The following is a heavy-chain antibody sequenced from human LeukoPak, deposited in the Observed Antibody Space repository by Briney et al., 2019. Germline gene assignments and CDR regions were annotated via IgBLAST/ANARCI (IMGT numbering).Heavy chain of an antibody. CDR3: VRGGSGWFYNSLDP. J-gene: IGHJ5*02. V-gene: IGHV1-2*02. CDR2: IKPSSGDA. D-gene: IGHD6-19*01. CDR1: GYSFTAYY. Sequence: ASVNVSCKASGYSFTAYYIFWVRQAPGQGLEWMGWIKPSSGDAKSAQKFQDRVTITRDSSINTVYMEVTRLISDDTALYYCVRGGSGWFYNSLDPWGQGTLVTVSS.